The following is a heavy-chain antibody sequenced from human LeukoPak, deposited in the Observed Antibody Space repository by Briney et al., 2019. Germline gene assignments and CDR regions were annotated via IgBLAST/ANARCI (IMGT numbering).Heavy chain of an antibody. J-gene: IGHJ4*02. CDR3: ARITIFGVVIDY. D-gene: IGHD3-3*01. V-gene: IGHV4-34*01. Sequence: SETLSLTCAVYIESFSGYYWTWIRQPPGKGLEWIGEINHSGSANYNPSLKSRVTMSVDTSKNQFSLKLSSVTAADTAVYYCARITIFGVVIDYWGQGTLVTVSS. CDR2: INHSGSA. CDR1: IESFSGYY.